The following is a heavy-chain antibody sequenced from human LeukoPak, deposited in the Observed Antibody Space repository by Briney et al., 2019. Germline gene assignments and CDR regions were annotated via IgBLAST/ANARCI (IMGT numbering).Heavy chain of an antibody. D-gene: IGHD4-17*01. CDR2: INHSGST. V-gene: IGHV4-34*01. CDR3: ARVGQGYGDYLYYFDY. Sequence: SETLSLTCAVYGGSFSGYYWSWIRQPPGKGLEWIGEINHSGSTNYNPSLKSRVTISVDTSKNQFSLKLSSVTAADMAVYYCARVGQGYGDYLYYFDYWGQGTLVTVSS. J-gene: IGHJ4*02. CDR1: GGSFSGYY.